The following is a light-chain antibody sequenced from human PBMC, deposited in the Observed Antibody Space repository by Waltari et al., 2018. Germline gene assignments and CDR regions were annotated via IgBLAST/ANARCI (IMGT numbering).Light chain of an antibody. CDR3: QQYYSTPYT. V-gene: IGKV4-1*01. CDR2: WAS. CDR1: QSVLYSSNNNNY. Sequence: DIVMTQSPDSLAVSLGERATINCKSSQSVLYSSNNNNYLAGYQQKPGQSPKLLIYWASTRESGVPDRFSGSESGADFTLTISTLQAEDVAVYYCQQYYSTPYTFGQGTRLEIK. J-gene: IGKJ2*01.